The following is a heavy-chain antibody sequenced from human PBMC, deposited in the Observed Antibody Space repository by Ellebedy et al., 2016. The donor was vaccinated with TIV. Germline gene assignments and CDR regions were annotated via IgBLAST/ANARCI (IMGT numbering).Heavy chain of an antibody. Sequence: SETLSLXXTLSGGSISSYYWTWIRQHPGKGLEWIGYIFTSGSTYYNPSLKSRITISIDTSKNQFPLKLGSVTAADTAVYYCARSLGGPYYFDNWGQGTLVTVSS. CDR2: IFTSGST. J-gene: IGHJ4*02. D-gene: IGHD3-16*01. CDR3: ARSLGGPYYFDN. CDR1: GGSISSYY. V-gene: IGHV4-59*06.